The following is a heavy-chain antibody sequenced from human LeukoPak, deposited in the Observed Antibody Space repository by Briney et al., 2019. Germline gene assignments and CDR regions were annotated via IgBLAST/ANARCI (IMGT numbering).Heavy chain of an antibody. Sequence: SVKVSCKASGGTFTSYAISWVRQAPGHRLKWMGGIIPIFGTANYAKKFQGRVTITADESTSTAYMELSSLRSEDTAVYYCARDTPGISSGSFSPEDWFDPWGQGTLVTVSS. CDR2: IIPIFGTA. CDR3: ARDTPGISSGSFSPEDWFDP. D-gene: IGHD3-10*01. V-gene: IGHV1-69*13. J-gene: IGHJ5*02. CDR1: GGTFTSYA.